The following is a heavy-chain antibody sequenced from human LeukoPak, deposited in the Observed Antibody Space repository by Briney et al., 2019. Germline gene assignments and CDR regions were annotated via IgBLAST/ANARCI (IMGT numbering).Heavy chain of an antibody. CDR3: AREINFGSETLDY. CDR2: IYYNCNT. Sequence: SETLSLTCTVSGRSISSGAHYWSWIRQHPGKGLAWFGYIYYNCNTYYNPSLKSRVTISIDTSKNHFSLKLNSVTAADTDVYYCAREINFGSETLDYWGQGTLVTVSS. V-gene: IGHV4-31*03. CDR1: GRSISSGAHY. D-gene: IGHD3-10*01. J-gene: IGHJ4*02.